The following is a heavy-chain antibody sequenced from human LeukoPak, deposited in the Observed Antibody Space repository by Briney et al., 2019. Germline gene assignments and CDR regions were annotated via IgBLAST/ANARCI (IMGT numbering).Heavy chain of an antibody. V-gene: IGHV3-23*01. D-gene: IGHD5-18*01. CDR2: ISGSGGST. J-gene: IGHJ2*01. Sequence: GGSLRLSCAASGFTFSSYAMSWVRQAPGKGLEWVSAISGSGGSTYYADSVKGRFTISRDNSKNTLYLQMNSLRVEDTAVYYCAKDKDSYGTQWYFDLWGRGTLVTVSS. CDR3: AKDKDSYGTQWYFDL. CDR1: GFTFSSYA.